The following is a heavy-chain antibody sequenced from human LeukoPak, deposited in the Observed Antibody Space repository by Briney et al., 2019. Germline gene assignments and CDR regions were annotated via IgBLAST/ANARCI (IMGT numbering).Heavy chain of an antibody. Sequence: PSETLSLTCTVSGGSIRSYSYHWGWIRQPPGKGLEWIGSIYYSGSSYYNPSLKSRVSISVDTTKNQFSLKLSSVTAADTALYYCARARGGSGESLAFDIWGQGTMVTVSS. CDR2: IYYSGSS. J-gene: IGHJ3*02. CDR3: ARARGGSGESLAFDI. D-gene: IGHD1-14*01. CDR1: GGSIRSYSYH. V-gene: IGHV4-39*07.